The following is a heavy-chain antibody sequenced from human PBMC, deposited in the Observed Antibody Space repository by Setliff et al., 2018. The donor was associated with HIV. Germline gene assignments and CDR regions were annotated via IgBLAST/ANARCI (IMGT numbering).Heavy chain of an antibody. CDR3: ARIASVAGAYYFDY. J-gene: IGHJ4*02. V-gene: IGHV4-39*07. Sequence: SETLSLTCTVSGDSISSSTYYWGWIRQPPGRGLERIGSIFYTGFTYYSPSLESRVTMSVDTSKNQFSLKLYSATAADTAVYYCARIASVAGAYYFDYWGQGTLVTVSS. D-gene: IGHD2-21*01. CDR2: IFYTGFT. CDR1: GDSISSSTYY.